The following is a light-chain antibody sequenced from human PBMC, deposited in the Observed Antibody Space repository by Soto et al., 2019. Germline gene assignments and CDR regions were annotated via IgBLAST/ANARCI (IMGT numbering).Light chain of an antibody. CDR3: QQYGDSPQT. CDR2: GAS. CDR1: QRVSNN. J-gene: IGKJ1*01. V-gene: IGKV3-20*01. Sequence: EIVMTQSPATLSVSPGERATLSCRASQRVSNNFAWYQQKPGQSPRLLFYGASNRATAIPDRFSGSGFGTDFTLTITRLEPEDFAVYYCQQYGDSPQTFGPGTKVDIK.